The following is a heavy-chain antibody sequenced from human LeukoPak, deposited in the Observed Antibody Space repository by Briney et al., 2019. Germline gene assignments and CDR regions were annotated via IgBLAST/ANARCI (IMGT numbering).Heavy chain of an antibody. CDR1: NDSISSGDYY. D-gene: IGHD2-2*02. CDR3: ARVSQAISYYYYYMDV. J-gene: IGHJ6*03. CDR2: IFHRGGT. Sequence: SETLSLTCTVSNDSISSGDYYWNWIRQPPGKGLEWIGYIFHRGGTSYNPSLKSRVTISVDTSKNQFSLKLSSVTAADTAVYYCARVSQAISYYYYYMDVWGKGTTVTVSS. V-gene: IGHV4-30-4*02.